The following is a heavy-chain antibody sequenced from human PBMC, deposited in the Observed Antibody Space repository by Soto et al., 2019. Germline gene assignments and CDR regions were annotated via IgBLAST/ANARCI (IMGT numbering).Heavy chain of an antibody. V-gene: IGHV1-69*04. J-gene: IGHJ4*02. D-gene: IGHD3-10*01. CDR2: VNPILSMS. CDR1: GDTFSLYS. Sequence: QVQLVLSGAEVKRPGSSVKVSCKASGDTFSLYSINWVRQAPGLGLEWMGRVNPILSMSNYAQRFQGRVTMTADKSTSTAYMELSGLRSEDTAMYYCATSYGSGYRAFDYWGQGALVTVSS. CDR3: ATSYGSGYRAFDY.